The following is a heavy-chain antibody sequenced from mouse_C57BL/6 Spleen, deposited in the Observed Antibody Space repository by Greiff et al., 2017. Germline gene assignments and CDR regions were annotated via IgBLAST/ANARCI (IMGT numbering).Heavy chain of an antibody. Sequence: QVHVKQPGAELVMPGASVKLSCKASGYTFTSYWMHWVKQRPGQGLEWIGEIDPSDSYTNYNQKFKGKSTLTVDKSSSTAYMQLSSLTSEDSAVYYCARGAAAWFAYWGKGTLVTVSA. CDR1: GYTFTSYW. V-gene: IGHV1-69*01. CDR2: IDPSDSYT. J-gene: IGHJ3*01. CDR3: ARGAAAWFAY.